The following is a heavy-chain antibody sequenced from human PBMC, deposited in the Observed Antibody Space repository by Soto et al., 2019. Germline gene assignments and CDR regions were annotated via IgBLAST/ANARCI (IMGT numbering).Heavy chain of an antibody. V-gene: IGHV1-46*01. D-gene: IGHD3-22*01. CDR1: GYTFTSYY. CDR2: INPSGGST. CDR3: ARECIYYYYDSSGYDLERKRPNGMDV. J-gene: IGHJ6*02. Sequence: GASVKVSCKASGYTFTSYYMHWVRQAPGQGLEWMGIINPSGGSTSYAQKFQGRVTMTRDTSTSTVYMELSSLRSEDTAVYYCARECIYYYYDSSGYDLERKRPNGMDVWGQGTTVTVSS.